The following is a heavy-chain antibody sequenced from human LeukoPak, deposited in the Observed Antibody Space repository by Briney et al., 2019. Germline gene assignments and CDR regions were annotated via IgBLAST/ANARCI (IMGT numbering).Heavy chain of an antibody. D-gene: IGHD6-19*01. CDR3: AKDHGVGQWLLPDAFDI. J-gene: IGHJ3*02. CDR1: GFTFSSYA. Sequence: GGSLRLSCAASGFTFSSYAMSWVRQAPGKGLEWVSAISGSGGSTYYADSVKGRFTISRDNSKNTLYLQMNSLRAEDTAVYYCAKDHGVGQWLLPDAFDIWGQGTMVTVSS. CDR2: ISGSGGST. V-gene: IGHV3-23*01.